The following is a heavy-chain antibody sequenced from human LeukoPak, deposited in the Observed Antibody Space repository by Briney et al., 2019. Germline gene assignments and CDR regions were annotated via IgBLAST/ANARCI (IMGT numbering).Heavy chain of an antibody. Sequence: PSETLSLTCTVSGGSISSYYWSWIRQPPGKGLEWIGYIYYSGSTNYNPSLKSRVTISVDTSKNQFSLKLSSVTAADTAVYYCARASHRWLRLYYFDYWGQGTLVTVSS. CDR2: IYYSGST. CDR3: ARASHRWLRLYYFDY. J-gene: IGHJ4*02. CDR1: GGSISSYY. D-gene: IGHD5-12*01. V-gene: IGHV4-59*08.